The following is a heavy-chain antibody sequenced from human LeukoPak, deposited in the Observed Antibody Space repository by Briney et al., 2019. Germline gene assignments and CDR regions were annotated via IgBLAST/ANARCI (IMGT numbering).Heavy chain of an antibody. Sequence: ASVTVSCKASGYTFTGYYLHWVRQAPGQGLEWMGWINPNTGDTNYAQRFHHRATITRDTSVNTVFLELAGLRPDDTATYFCARANGYSGYHFSDYWGQGTLVTVSS. J-gene: IGHJ4*02. CDR3: ARANGYSGYHFSDY. CDR1: GYTFTGYY. CDR2: INPNTGDT. V-gene: IGHV1-2*02. D-gene: IGHD5-12*01.